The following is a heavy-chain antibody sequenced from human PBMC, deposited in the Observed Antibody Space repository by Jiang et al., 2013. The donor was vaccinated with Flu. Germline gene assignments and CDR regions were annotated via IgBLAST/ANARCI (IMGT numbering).Heavy chain of an antibody. CDR2: IIPILGIA. CDR1: GGTFSSYA. J-gene: IGHJ6*02. D-gene: IGHD5-18*01. CDR3: ARVNWDTAMVIPYYYGMDV. V-gene: IGHV1-69*04. Sequence: GAEVKKPGSSVKVSCKASGGTFSSYAISWVRQAPGQGLEWMGRIIPILGIANYAQKFQGRVTITADKSTSTAYMELSSLRSEDTAVYYCARVNWDTAMVIPYYYGMDVWGQGTTVTVSS.